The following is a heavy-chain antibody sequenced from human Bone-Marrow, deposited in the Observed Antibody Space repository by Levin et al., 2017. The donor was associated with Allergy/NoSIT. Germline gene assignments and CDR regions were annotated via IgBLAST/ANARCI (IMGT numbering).Heavy chain of an antibody. V-gene: IGHV3-30*03. CDR3: ATVGLRGYYYYSYMDV. CDR1: GFTFSSYG. CDR2: ISYDGSNK. J-gene: IGHJ6*03. Sequence: GESLKISCAASGFTFSSYGMHWVRQAPGKGLEWVAVISYDGSNKYYADSVKGRFTISRDNSKNTLYLQMNSLRAEDTAVYYCATVGLRGYYYYSYMDVWGKGTTVTVSS. D-gene: IGHD4-17*01.